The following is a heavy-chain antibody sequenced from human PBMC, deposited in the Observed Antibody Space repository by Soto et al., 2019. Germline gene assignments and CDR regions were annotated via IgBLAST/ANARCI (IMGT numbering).Heavy chain of an antibody. D-gene: IGHD3-22*01. J-gene: IGHJ4*02. Sequence: ASVKVSCKASGYTFTSYGISWVRQAPGQGLEWMGWINAYNGNTNYAQKLQGRVTMTTDTSTSTAYMELRSLRSDDTAVYYCARDDYYDSSGYSLPTFDYWGQGTLVTVSS. CDR2: INAYNGNT. CDR3: ARDDYYDSSGYSLPTFDY. V-gene: IGHV1-18*01. CDR1: GYTFTSYG.